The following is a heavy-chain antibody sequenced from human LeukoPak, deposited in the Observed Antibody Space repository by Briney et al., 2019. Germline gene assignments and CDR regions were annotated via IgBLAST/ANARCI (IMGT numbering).Heavy chain of an antibody. J-gene: IGHJ4*02. CDR1: GYTFTNFY. CDR3: VTSFDYSDFY. D-gene: IGHD4-11*01. V-gene: IGHV1-2*06. Sequence: ASVKVSCKASGYTFTNFYIHWVRQASGQGLEWMGRINPNTGGTNFAQKFQDRVTVTRDTSISTAYLELSSLTSGDTAVYHCVTSFDYSDFYWGQGTLVT. CDR2: INPNTGGT.